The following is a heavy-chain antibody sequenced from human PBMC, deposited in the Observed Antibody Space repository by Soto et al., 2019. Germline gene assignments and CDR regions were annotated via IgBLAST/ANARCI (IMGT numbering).Heavy chain of an antibody. V-gene: IGHV1-69*02. Sequence: QVQLVQSGAEVKKPGSSVKVSCKASGGTFSSYTISWVRQAPGQGLEWMGRIIPILGIANYAQKFQGRVTITTDKSMGTAYMELSSLRSEDTAVYYCAMEFCSSTSCYRDYWGQGTLVTVSS. CDR2: IIPILGIA. J-gene: IGHJ4*02. D-gene: IGHD2-2*02. CDR3: AMEFCSSTSCYRDY. CDR1: GGTFSSYT.